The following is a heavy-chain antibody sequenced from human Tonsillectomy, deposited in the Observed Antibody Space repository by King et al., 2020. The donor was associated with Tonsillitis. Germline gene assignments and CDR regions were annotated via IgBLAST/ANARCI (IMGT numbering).Heavy chain of an antibody. Sequence: VQLVESGSELKKPGASVKVSCKASGYTFTSYAMNWVRQAPGQGLEWMGWINTNTGNPTYAQGFTGRFVFSLGTSVTTAYLQISSLKAEDTAVYYCAREFKRDCSSTSCHFLYWGQGTLVTVSS. D-gene: IGHD2-2*01. V-gene: IGHV7-4-1*02. J-gene: IGHJ4*02. CDR1: GYTFTSYA. CDR2: INTNTGNP. CDR3: AREFKRDCSSTSCHFLY.